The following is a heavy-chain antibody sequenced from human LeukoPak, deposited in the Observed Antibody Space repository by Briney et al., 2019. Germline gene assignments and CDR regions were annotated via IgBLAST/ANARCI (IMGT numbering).Heavy chain of an antibody. CDR1: GGTFSSYA. J-gene: IGHJ4*02. D-gene: IGHD3-22*01. V-gene: IGHV1-69*01. CDR2: IIPIFGTA. CDR3: AREGTDYYDSSGYYSY. Sequence: SVKVSCKASGGTFSSYAISWVRQAPGQGLEWMGGIIPIFGTANYAQKFQGRVTITADESTSTAYMELSSLRSEDTAVYYCAREGTDYYDSSGYYSYWGQGTLVTVSS.